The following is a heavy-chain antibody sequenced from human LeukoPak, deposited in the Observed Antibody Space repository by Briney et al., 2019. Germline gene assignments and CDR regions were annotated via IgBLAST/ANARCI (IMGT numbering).Heavy chain of an antibody. V-gene: IGHV3-7*01. CDR3: ARVLSSGWDY. CDR1: GGSISSSSYY. Sequence: ETLSLTCTVSGGSISSSSYYWGWLCQAPGKGLEWVANIKQDGSEKYYVDSVKGRFTISRDNAKNSLYLQMNSLRAEDTAVYYCARVLSSGWDYWGQGTLVTVSS. D-gene: IGHD6-19*01. J-gene: IGHJ4*02. CDR2: IKQDGSEK.